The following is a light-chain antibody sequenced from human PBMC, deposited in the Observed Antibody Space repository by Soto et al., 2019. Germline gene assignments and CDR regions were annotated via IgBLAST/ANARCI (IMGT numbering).Light chain of an antibody. Sequence: DVVMTQSPLSLPVTLGQPASISCRSTQSLIFIDGDTYLNWFQQRPGQSPRRLIYKVSNRDSGVPVIFRGSGSGTDFTLQISSVEAEDVWIYYFLQGAHWPPTFGQGTKVEI. CDR3: LQGAHWPPT. CDR2: KVS. CDR1: QSLIFIDGDTY. J-gene: IGKJ1*01. V-gene: IGKV2-30*01.